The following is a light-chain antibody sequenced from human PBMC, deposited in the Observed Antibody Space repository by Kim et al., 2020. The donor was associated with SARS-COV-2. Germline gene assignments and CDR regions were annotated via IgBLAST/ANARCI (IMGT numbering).Light chain of an antibody. CDR2: DSC. V-gene: IGKV1-5*01. CDR3: QRYNTYPYT. Sequence: SVVDGVTTARRAHKISSNLYACDQQKPGKAPQLLYYDSCMLESGVPSSFSSSGSGDEFTLTISRLQPDDFANYYCQRYNTYPYTFGQGTKLEI. J-gene: IGKJ2*01. CDR1: KISSNL.